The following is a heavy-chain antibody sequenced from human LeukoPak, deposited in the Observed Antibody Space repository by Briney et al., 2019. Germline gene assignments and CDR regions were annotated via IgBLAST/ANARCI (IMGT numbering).Heavy chain of an antibody. CDR3: AVAAAGIP. CDR1: GGSIRSSYYY. Sequence: MASETLSLTCTVSGGSIRSSYYYWGWIRQPPGKGLEWIGEINHSGSTNYNPSLKSRVTISVDTSKNQFSLKLSSVTAADTAVYYCAVAAAGIPWGQGTLVTVSS. CDR2: INHSGST. D-gene: IGHD6-13*01. V-gene: IGHV4-39*07. J-gene: IGHJ5*02.